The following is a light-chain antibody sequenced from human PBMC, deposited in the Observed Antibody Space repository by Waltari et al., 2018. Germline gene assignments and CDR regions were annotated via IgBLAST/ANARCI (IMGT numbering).Light chain of an antibody. CDR1: QNFSNY. V-gene: IGKV3-11*02. CDR2: DAS. Sequence: DIVLTQSPATLSLSPGARATLPCRASQNFSNYLAWYQQKPGQAPRLLIYDASKTFTGTPARFSGGGSGRDSTLTIGSLEPDDFAVYACQQRLNWPVTFGGGTKVEIK. J-gene: IGKJ4*01. CDR3: QQRLNWPVT.